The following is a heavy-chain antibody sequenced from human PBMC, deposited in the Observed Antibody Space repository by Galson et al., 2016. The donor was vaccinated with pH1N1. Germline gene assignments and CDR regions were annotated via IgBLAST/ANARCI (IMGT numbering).Heavy chain of an antibody. D-gene: IGHD6-6*01. CDR1: GLTFSSYA. CDR3: AKAYSSSSGYYFVY. J-gene: IGHJ4*02. Sequence: LRLSCAASGLTFSSYAMHWVRQAPGRGLEWVSTITGSGGSTYYPDSVKGRFTISRDNSKNTLYLQMNSLRAEDTAVYHCAKAYSSSSGYYFVYWGQGALVTVSS. CDR2: ITGSGGST. V-gene: IGHV3-23*01.